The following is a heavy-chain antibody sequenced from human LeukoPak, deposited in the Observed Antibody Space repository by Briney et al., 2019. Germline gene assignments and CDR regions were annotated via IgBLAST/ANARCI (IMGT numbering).Heavy chain of an antibody. V-gene: IGHV3-7*03. CDR1: GFTFSSYW. J-gene: IGHJ4*02. CDR3: AKDLWSYDSSGYYRENYFDY. CDR2: IKQDGSEK. Sequence: PGGSLRLSCAASGFTFSSYWMSWVRQAPGKGLEWVANIKQDGSEKYYVDSVKGRFTISRDNAKNSLYLQMNSLRAEDTAVYYCAKDLWSYDSSGYYRENYFDYWGQGTLVTVSS. D-gene: IGHD3-22*01.